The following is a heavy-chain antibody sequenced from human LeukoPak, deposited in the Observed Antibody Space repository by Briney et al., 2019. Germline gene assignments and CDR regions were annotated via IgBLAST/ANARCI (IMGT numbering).Heavy chain of an antibody. D-gene: IGHD3-9*01. Sequence: GGSLRLSCAASGFTFSSYSMNWVRQAPGKGLEWVSSISSSSSYIYYADSVKGRFTISRDNSKNTVYLQMNSLRVEDTALYHCAKTYDTSTSPDDWGQGTLVTVSS. J-gene: IGHJ4*02. V-gene: IGHV3-21*04. CDR2: ISSSSSYI. CDR3: AKTYDTSTSPDD. CDR1: GFTFSSYS.